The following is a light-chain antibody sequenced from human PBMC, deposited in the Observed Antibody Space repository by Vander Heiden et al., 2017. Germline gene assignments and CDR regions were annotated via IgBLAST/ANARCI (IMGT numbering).Light chain of an antibody. V-gene: IGLV2-18*02. J-gene: IGLJ2*01. CDR3: SSYTSSTTPVA. CDR1: SSDVGSYNR. CDR2: EVT. Sequence: SVTLSCTVTSSDVGSYNRVSWYQQPPGTAPKLMIYEVTKRPSGVPDRFSGSKSGHTASLTISGLQAEDEADYYCSSYTSSTTPVAFGGGTKLTVL.